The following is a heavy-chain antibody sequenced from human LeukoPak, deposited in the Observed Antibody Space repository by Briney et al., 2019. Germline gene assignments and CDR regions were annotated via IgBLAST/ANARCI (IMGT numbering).Heavy chain of an antibody. Sequence: GGSLRLSCAASGGFAFSSFVLSWVRQAPGKGLEWVSAISGSGGSTYYADSVKGRFTISRDNSKNTLYLQMNSLRAEDTAVYYCAKEEGPYSGSYSNYWGQGTLVTVSS. CDR3: AKEEGPYSGSYSNY. D-gene: IGHD1-26*01. J-gene: IGHJ4*02. V-gene: IGHV3-23*01. CDR2: ISGSGGST. CDR1: GGFAFSSFV.